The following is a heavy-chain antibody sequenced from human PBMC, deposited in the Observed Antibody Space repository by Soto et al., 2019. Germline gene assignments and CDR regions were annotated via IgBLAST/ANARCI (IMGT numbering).Heavy chain of an antibody. CDR1: DGSLTEYH. J-gene: IGHJ5*01. Sequence: SETLSLTCVVYDGSLTEYHWSWVRQTPGKGLEWIGEVSHHGPSHYNPSLGSRVIMSFDTSKDQFSLTLQSVTAADTGIYYCARGQSAVDVFFPTPVPFDSWGPGTPVTVSS. D-gene: IGHD1-1*01. V-gene: IGHV4-34*01. CDR2: VSHHGPS. CDR3: ARGQSAVDVFFPTPVPFDS.